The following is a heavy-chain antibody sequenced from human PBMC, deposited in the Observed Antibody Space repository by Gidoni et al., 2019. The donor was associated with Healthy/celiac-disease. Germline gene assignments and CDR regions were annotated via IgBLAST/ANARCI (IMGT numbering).Heavy chain of an antibody. V-gene: IGHV3-9*01. D-gene: IGHD5-18*01. CDR3: AKGDTAMSLDY. Sequence: EVQLVESGGGLVQPGRSLRLSCAASGFTFDDYAMHWVRQAPGKGLEWVSGISWNSGSIGYADSVKGRFTISRDNAKNSLYLQMNSLRAEDTALYYCAKGDTAMSLDYWGQGTLVTVSS. CDR2: ISWNSGSI. CDR1: GFTFDDYA. J-gene: IGHJ4*02.